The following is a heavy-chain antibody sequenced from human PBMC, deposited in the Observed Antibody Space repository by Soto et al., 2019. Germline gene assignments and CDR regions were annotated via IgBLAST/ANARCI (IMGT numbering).Heavy chain of an antibody. CDR1: GFTFSNYA. Sequence: GGSLRLSCAASGFTFSNYAMRWVRQAPGKGLEWVSTISGSGDRTYYADSVKGRFTISRDNSKNTLYLQMNSLRAEDTAVYYCARDLSGMVYASPDIWGQGTMVTVSS. J-gene: IGHJ3*02. CDR3: ARDLSGMVYASPDI. V-gene: IGHV3-23*01. CDR2: ISGSGDRT. D-gene: IGHD2-8*01.